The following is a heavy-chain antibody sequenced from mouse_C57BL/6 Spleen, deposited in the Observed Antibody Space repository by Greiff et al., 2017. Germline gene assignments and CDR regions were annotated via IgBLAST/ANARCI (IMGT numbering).Heavy chain of an antibody. V-gene: IGHV1-74*01. D-gene: IGHD1-1*01. J-gene: IGHJ3*01. CDR2: IHPSDSDT. CDR1: GYTFTSYW. Sequence: QVQLQQPGAELVKPGASVKVSCKASGYTFTSYWMHWVKQRPGQGLEWIGRIHPSDSDTNYNQKFKGKATLTVDKSSSTAYMKLSSLTSEDSAVYYCAYYGSSSAWFAYWGQGTLVTVSA. CDR3: AYYGSSSAWFAY.